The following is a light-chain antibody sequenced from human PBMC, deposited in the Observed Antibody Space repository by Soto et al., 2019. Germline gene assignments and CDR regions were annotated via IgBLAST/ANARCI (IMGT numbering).Light chain of an antibody. Sequence: EIVMTQSPATLSVSPGERATLSCRASQSVSSNLAWYQQKPGQAPRLLIYGASTRATGIPARFSGSGSGTEFALTISTLQSEEFAVYYCQHYNNGPPYPFGQGTKLAIK. CDR3: QHYNNGPPYP. CDR1: QSVSSN. CDR2: GAS. J-gene: IGKJ2*01. V-gene: IGKV3-15*01.